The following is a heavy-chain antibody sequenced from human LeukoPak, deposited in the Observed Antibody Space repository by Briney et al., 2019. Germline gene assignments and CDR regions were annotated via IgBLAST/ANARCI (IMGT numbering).Heavy chain of an antibody. V-gene: IGHV3-23*01. CDR2: ISGSGGST. J-gene: IGHJ6*02. Sequence: GGSLGLSCAASGFIFSSYAMSWVRQARGKGLEWVSAISGSGGSTYYADAVKGRFTISRDNSKNTLYLQMNSLRAEDTAVYYCAKVGYSSSWYIFYYYGMDVWGQGTTVTVSS. D-gene: IGHD6-13*01. CDR1: GFIFSSYA. CDR3: AKVGYSSSWYIFYYYGMDV.